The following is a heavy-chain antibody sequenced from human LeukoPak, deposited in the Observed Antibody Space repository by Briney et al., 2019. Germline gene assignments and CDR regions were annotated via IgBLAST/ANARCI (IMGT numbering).Heavy chain of an antibody. CDR3: ARGQWVGESPPFDD. D-gene: IGHD3-10*01. Sequence: SETLSLTCAVYGGSFSGYYWSSLRQPPRRGLGWVGEINHSGSTNYNPSLKSRVTISVDTSKSQFSLKLSSVTAADTAVYYCARGQWVGESPPFDDWGQGTLVTVSS. CDR2: INHSGST. V-gene: IGHV4-34*01. CDR1: GGSFSGYY. J-gene: IGHJ4*02.